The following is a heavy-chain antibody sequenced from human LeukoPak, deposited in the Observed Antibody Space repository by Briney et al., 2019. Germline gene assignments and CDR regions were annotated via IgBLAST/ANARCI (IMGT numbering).Heavy chain of an antibody. CDR3: ARHKVAQGRYFDWLLYSPAFDY. J-gene: IGHJ4*02. CDR2: IYPGDSDT. Sequence: GESLQISCKGSGYSFTSYWIGWVRQMPGKGLEWMGIIYPGDSDTRYSPSFQGQVTISADKSISTAYLQWSSLKASDIAMYYCARHKVAQGRYFDWLLYSPAFDYWGQGTLVTVSS. CDR1: GYSFTSYW. V-gene: IGHV5-51*01. D-gene: IGHD3-9*01.